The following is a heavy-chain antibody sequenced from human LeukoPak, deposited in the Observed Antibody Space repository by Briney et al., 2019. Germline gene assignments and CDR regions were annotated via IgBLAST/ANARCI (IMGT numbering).Heavy chain of an antibody. V-gene: IGHV3-66*01. CDR2: IYIDGNT. J-gene: IGHJ4*02. CDR1: GFTVSRNY. CDR3: ARRENYYDSSGYYSHYFDY. D-gene: IGHD3-22*01. Sequence: GGSLRLSSAASGFTVSRNYMSWVRQAPGKGLEWVSVIYIDGNTYYADSVRGRFTIPRDNSKNTVYLQMNSLRAEDTAVYYCARRENYYDSSGYYSHYFDYWGQGTLVTVSS.